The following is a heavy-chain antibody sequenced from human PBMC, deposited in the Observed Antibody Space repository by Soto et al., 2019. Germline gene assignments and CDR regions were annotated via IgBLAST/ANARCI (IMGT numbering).Heavy chain of an antibody. CDR3: ARRRSTVTTAWFYHAMDV. CDR1: GFSFSDYG. J-gene: IGHJ6*02. D-gene: IGHD4-17*01. V-gene: IGHV3-33*01. CDR2: IWFDGSNK. Sequence: QVQLVESGGGVVHPGTSLRLSCAASGFSFSDYGMHWVRQAPGKGLEWVAVIWFDGSNKYYAESVKGRFTISRDNSKNTVALQMDRLRADDTAVYYCARRRSTVTTAWFYHAMDVWGQGTTVTVSS.